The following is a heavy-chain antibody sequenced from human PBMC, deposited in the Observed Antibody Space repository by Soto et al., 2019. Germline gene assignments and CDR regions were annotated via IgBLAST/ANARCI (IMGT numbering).Heavy chain of an antibody. J-gene: IGHJ4*02. V-gene: IGHV3-23*01. CDR3: ATRYYNFWSGYLN. Sequence: EVQLMESGGGLVQPGGSLRLSCVVSGITFNTYAMTWVRQAPGKGLEWVSSISDSGHATYYTDSVKGRFTISRDNSKNTLYLQMNSLSADDTAIYYCATRYYNFWSGYLNWGQGTLVIVSS. D-gene: IGHD3-3*01. CDR2: ISDSGHAT. CDR1: GITFNTYA.